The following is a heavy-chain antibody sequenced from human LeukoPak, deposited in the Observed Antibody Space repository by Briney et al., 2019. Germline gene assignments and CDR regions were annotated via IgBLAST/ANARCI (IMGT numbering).Heavy chain of an antibody. CDR2: IWYDGSNK. CDR1: GFTFSSYG. D-gene: IGHD3-3*02. J-gene: IGHJ5*02. V-gene: IGHV3-33*01. CDR3: ARDAIFGVVTPGWFDP. Sequence: GGSLRLSCAASGFTFSSYGMHWVRQAPGKGLEWVAVIWYDGSNKYYADSVKGRFTISRDNSKNTLYLQMNSLRAEDTAVYYCARDAIFGVVTPGWFDPWGQGTLVTVSS.